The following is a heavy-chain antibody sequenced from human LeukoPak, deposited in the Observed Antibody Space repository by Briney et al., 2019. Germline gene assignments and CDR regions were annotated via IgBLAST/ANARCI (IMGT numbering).Heavy chain of an antibody. Sequence: PGESLKIFCKGSGYCFSSYWIGWVGQMPGKGLEWMGIIYPGDSDTRYSPSFQGQVTISADKSISPAYLQWSSLKASDTATYYCAKSVDTAMVTLSYNWFDPWGQGSLVTLSS. CDR3: AKSVDTAMVTLSYNWFDP. D-gene: IGHD5-18*01. CDR1: GYCFSSYW. J-gene: IGHJ5*02. V-gene: IGHV5-51*01. CDR2: IYPGDSDT.